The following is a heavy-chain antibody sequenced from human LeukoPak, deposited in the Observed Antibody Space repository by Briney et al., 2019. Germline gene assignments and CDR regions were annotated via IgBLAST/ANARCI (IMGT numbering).Heavy chain of an antibody. V-gene: IGHV3-21*04. Sequence: GGSLRLSCAASGFTFSSYSMNWVRQAPGKGLEWVSSISSSSSYIYYADSVKGRFTISRDNAKNSLYLQMNSLRAEDTAVYYCAKDRYMTTVTTEAFDYWGQGTLVTVSS. CDR1: GFTFSSYS. J-gene: IGHJ4*02. CDR3: AKDRYMTTVTTEAFDY. D-gene: IGHD4-17*01. CDR2: ISSSSSYI.